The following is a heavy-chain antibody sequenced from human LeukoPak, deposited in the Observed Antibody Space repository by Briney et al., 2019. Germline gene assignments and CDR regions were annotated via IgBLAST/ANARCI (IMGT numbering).Heavy chain of an antibody. CDR2: INTNTGNP. D-gene: IGHD3-10*01. J-gene: IGHJ4*02. CDR3: ARDRYVIIRGAPYYFDY. CDR1: GYTFTSYA. V-gene: IGHV7-4-1*02. Sequence: ASVKVSCKASGYTFTSYAVNWVRQAPGQGLEWMGWINTNTGNPTYAQGFTGRFVFSLDTSVSTAYLQISSLKAEDTAVYYCARDRYVIIRGAPYYFDYWGQGILVTVSS.